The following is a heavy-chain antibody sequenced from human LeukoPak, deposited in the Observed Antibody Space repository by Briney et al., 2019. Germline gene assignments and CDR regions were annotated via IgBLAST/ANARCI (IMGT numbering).Heavy chain of an antibody. D-gene: IGHD1-26*01. CDR1: GFTFNNYA. V-gene: IGHV3-64*01. J-gene: IGHJ4*02. CDR2: INSNGDST. Sequence: PRGSLRLSCAASGFTFNNYAMHWVRRAPGKGLEFVSAINSNGDSTYYANSVKGRFTISRDNSKNALYLQMGSLRAEDMAVYYCAREERGHAIDYWGQGTLVTVSS. CDR3: AREERGHAIDY.